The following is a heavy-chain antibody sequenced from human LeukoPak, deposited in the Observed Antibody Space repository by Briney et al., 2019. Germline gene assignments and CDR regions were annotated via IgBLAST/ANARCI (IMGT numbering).Heavy chain of an antibody. D-gene: IGHD2-21*02. J-gene: IGHJ3*02. CDR3: ASKSCGGDCYDDDAFDI. Sequence: SETLSLTCAVYGGSFSGYYWSWIRQPPGKGLEWIGEINHSGSTNYNPSLKSRVTISVDTSKNQFSLKLSSVTAADTAVYYCASKSCGGDCYDDDAFDIWGQGTMVTVSS. CDR2: INHSGST. V-gene: IGHV4-34*01. CDR1: GGSFSGYY.